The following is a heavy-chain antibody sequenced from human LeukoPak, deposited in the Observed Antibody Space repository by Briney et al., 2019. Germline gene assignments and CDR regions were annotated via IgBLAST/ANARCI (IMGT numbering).Heavy chain of an antibody. Sequence: SGPTLVKPTQTLTLTCTFSGFSLSTSGVGVGWIRHPPGKALEWLAVISWDDDKRYSPSLKSRLTITRDTSKNQVVLTMTNMDPVDTATYYCALRHETDGSLDYWGQGTLVTVSS. CDR3: ALRHETDGSLDY. CDR1: GFSLSTSGVG. CDR2: ISWDDDK. V-gene: IGHV2-5*02. D-gene: IGHD1-14*01. J-gene: IGHJ4*02.